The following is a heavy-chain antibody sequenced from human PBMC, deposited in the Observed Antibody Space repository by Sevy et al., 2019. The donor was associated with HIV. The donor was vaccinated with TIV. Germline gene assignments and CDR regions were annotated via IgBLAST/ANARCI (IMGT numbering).Heavy chain of an antibody. CDR1: GASFSDYY. J-gene: IGHJ4*02. CDR2: IHQSGST. Sequence: SETLSLTCSVFGASFSDYYWSWIRQPPGKGLEWIGEIHQSGSTNYNPSLRSRVIISVDRSKNQFSLNLRSVTAADTAVYFCTRVVGFYDKGFDSWGQGTLVTVSS. CDR3: TRVVGFYDKGFDS. V-gene: IGHV4-34*01. D-gene: IGHD3-22*01.